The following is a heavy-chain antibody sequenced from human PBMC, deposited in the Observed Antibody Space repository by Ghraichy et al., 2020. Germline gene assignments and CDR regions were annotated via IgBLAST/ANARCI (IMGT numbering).Heavy chain of an antibody. CDR1: GGSFSGYY. J-gene: IGHJ5*02. Sequence: SETLSLTCAVYGGSFSGYYWSWIRQPPGKGLEWIGEINHSGSTNYNPSLKSRVTISVDTSKNQFSLKLSSVTAADTAVYYCARDPIVGVTMVWYQRVSGWFDPWGQGTLVTVSS. CDR3: ARDPIVGVTMVWYQRVSGWFDP. CDR2: INHSGST. D-gene: IGHD3-10*01. V-gene: IGHV4-34*01.